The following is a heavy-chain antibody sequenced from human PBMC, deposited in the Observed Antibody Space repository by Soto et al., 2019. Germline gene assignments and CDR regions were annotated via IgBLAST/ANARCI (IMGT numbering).Heavy chain of an antibody. J-gene: IGHJ6*02. CDR2: IDPSDSYT. CDR1: GYSFTSYW. V-gene: IGHV5-10-1*01. CDR3: ASSSSWYRRDYYYYGMDV. D-gene: IGHD6-13*01. Sequence: GESLKISCKGSGYSFTSYWISWVRQMPGKGLEWMGRIDPSDSYTNYSPSFQGHVTISADKSISTAYLQWSSLKASDTAMYYCASSSSWYRRDYYYYGMDVWGQGTTVTSP.